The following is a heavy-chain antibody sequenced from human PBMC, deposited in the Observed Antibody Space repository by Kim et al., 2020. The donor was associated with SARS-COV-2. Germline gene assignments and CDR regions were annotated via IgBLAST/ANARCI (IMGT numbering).Heavy chain of an antibody. D-gene: IGHD2-2*02. Sequence: GGSLRLSCAASGFTFSSYDMNWVRQAPGKGLEWVSDISSNGSNKYYADSVRGRFTISRDNSKNSLYLQMNSLRAEDTAVYYCAKAYTTIDYLGQGSLVT. V-gene: IGHV3-48*03. J-gene: IGHJ4*02. CDR3: AKAYTTIDY. CDR1: GFTFSSYD. CDR2: ISSNGSNK.